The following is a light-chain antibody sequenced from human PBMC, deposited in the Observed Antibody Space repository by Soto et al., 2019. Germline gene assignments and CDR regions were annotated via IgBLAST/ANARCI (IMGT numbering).Light chain of an antibody. J-gene: IGKJ1*01. CDR2: GAS. CDR1: QNIKTN. CDR3: QQYNDWPPRT. V-gene: IGKV3-15*01. Sequence: EIVMTQSPATLSVSPGERATLSCRASQNIKTNLAWYQQKPGQAPRLLIYGASTRATAIPARFSGSGSGTEFTLTISSLPSEDFAVYYCQQYNDWPPRTFGQGTKVEIK.